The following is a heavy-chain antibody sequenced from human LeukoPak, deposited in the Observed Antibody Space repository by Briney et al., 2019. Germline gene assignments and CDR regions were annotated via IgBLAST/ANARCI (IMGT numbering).Heavy chain of an antibody. Sequence: TGGSRRLSCAASGFSLSTYWVTWVRQAPGTGLEWVANISPSGTETYYVEPVKGRFTISRDNAKNLVYLQMDSLRAEDSAVYHCGRFGYVAGVDLWGQGTLVTVSS. CDR3: GRFGYVAGVDL. CDR2: ISPSGTET. D-gene: IGHD6-19*01. J-gene: IGHJ4*02. V-gene: IGHV3-7*01. CDR1: GFSLSTYW.